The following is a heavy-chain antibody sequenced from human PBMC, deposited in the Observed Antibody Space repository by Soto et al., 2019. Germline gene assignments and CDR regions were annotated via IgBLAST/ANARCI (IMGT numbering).Heavy chain of an antibody. D-gene: IGHD3-10*01. CDR3: ARDKLVWAYYYGMDV. CDR2: IYSGGST. CDR1: GFTVSSNY. J-gene: IGHJ6*02. Sequence: EVQLVESGGGLVQPGGSLRLSCAASGFTVSSNYMSWVRQAPGKGLEWVSVIYSGGSTYYADSVKGRFTISRDNSKNTLYLQMNSLRAEDTAVYYWARDKLVWAYYYGMDVWGQGTTVTVSS. V-gene: IGHV3-66*01.